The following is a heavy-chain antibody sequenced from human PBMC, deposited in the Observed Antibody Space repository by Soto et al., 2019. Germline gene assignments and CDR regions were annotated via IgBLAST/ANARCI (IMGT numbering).Heavy chain of an antibody. Sequence: QVQLVQSGAEVKKPGASVKVSCKASGYTFTGYYMHWVRQAPGQGLEWMGWINPNSGGTNYAQKFQGRGTTTRDTSISTAYMELSSLRSDDTAVYYGAKEAVVGAATGDNWGQGTLVTVSS. V-gene: IGHV1-2*02. J-gene: IGHJ4*02. CDR1: GYTFTGYY. CDR2: INPNSGGT. D-gene: IGHD2-15*01. CDR3: AKEAVVGAATGDN.